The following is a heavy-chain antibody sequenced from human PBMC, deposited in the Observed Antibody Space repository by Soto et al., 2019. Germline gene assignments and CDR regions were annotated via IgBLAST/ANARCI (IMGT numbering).Heavy chain of an antibody. D-gene: IGHD3-22*01. J-gene: IGHJ3*02. CDR2: ISSSSSYL. Sequence: EVQLVESGGGLVKPGGSLRLSCAASGFTFSSYSMNWVRQAPGKGLEWVSSISSSSSYLFYADSLKGRFTISRDNAKNSLYLQMNSLRAEDTAVYYCARGYHYYDSSGYDKWDAFDIWGQGTMVTVSS. CDR1: GFTFSSYS. CDR3: ARGYHYYDSSGYDKWDAFDI. V-gene: IGHV3-21*01.